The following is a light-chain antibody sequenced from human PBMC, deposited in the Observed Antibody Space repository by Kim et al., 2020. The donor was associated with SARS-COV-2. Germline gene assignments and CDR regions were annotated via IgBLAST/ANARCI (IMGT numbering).Light chain of an antibody. J-gene: IGKJ4*01. V-gene: IGKV3-20*01. CDR1: KSVSSNY. CDR3: QQYGRSPLT. Sequence: SPGERATLSCRASKSVSSNYLAWYQQKPGQAPRLLIYAASSRATGIPDRFSGSGSGTDFTLTISRLEPEDFAVYHCQQYGRSPLTFGGGTKVDIK. CDR2: AAS.